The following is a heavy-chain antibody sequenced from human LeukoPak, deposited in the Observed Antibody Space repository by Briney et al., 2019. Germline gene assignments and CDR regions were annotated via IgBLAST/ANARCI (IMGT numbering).Heavy chain of an antibody. CDR2: IYYSGST. Sequence: SETLSLTCTVSGGSISSYYWSWIRQPPGKGLEWVGYIYYSGSTNYNPSLKSRVTISVDTSKNQFSLKLSSVTAADTAVYYCARDRTYYDFWSGYGDAFDIWGQGTMVTVSS. V-gene: IGHV4-59*01. CDR3: ARDRTYYDFWSGYGDAFDI. J-gene: IGHJ3*02. D-gene: IGHD3-3*01. CDR1: GGSISSYY.